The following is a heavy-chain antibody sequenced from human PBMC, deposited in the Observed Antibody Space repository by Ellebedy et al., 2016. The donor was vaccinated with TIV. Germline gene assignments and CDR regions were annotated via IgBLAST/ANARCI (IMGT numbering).Heavy chain of an antibody. Sequence: SVKVSXXASGYTFTSYGISWVRQAPGQGLEWMGGIIPIFGTANYAQKFQGRVTITADESTSTAYMELSSLRSEDTAVYYCARDYYGDAWGQGTLVTVSS. CDR1: GYTFTSYG. V-gene: IGHV1-69*13. J-gene: IGHJ5*02. D-gene: IGHD3-3*01. CDR2: IIPIFGTA. CDR3: ARDYYGDA.